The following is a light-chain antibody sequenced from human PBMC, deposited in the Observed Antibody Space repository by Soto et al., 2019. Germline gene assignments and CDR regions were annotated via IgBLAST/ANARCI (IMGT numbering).Light chain of an antibody. CDR3: QQSYGLPLT. CDR2: GAS. J-gene: IGKJ4*01. CDR1: QTIASS. Sequence: DIQMTQSPSSLSASVGDRVAITCRASQTIASSLTWYQQKPGTAPKLLIYGASNLQGGVPSRFSGSGSGTDFTLTISSLQPEDFATYYCQQSYGLPLTFGGGTKV. V-gene: IGKV1-39*01.